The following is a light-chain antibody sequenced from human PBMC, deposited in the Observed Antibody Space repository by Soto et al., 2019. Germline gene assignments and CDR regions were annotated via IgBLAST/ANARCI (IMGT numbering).Light chain of an antibody. CDR2: GAS. CDR1: QSVSSSY. V-gene: IGKV3-20*01. CDR3: QQYGSSPAVT. J-gene: IGKJ4*01. Sequence: EIVLTQSPGTLSLSPGERATLSCRASQSVSSSYLAWYQQKAGQAPRLLIYGASSRATGIPDRFSGSGSGTDFTLTISRLEPEDFAVYYCQQYGSSPAVTFGGGTKVEIK.